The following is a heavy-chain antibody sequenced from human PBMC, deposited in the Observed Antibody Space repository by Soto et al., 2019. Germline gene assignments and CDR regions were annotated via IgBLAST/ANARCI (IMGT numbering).Heavy chain of an antibody. CDR3: ANYYYGSGSYYSFDY. D-gene: IGHD3-10*01. CDR2: IDPSDSYT. J-gene: IGHJ4*02. V-gene: IGHV5-10-1*01. Sequence: GESLKISCKGSGYSFTSYWISWVRQMPGKGLEWMGRIDPSDSYTNYSPSFQGHVTISADKSISTAYLQWSSLRASDTAMYYCANYYYGSGSYYSFDYWGQGTLVTVSS. CDR1: GYSFTSYW.